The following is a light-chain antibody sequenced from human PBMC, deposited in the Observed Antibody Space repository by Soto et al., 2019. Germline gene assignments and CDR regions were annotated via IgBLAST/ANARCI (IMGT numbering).Light chain of an antibody. CDR2: EVG. Sequence: QSALTQPPSASGSPGQSVTISCTGTSSDVGGYDRVSWFQQHPGKAPKLIIYEVGNRPSGVSNRFSGSKSGNTASLTISGFQAEDEADYYCNSYTSSSTHVFGTGTKLTVL. V-gene: IGLV2-14*01. J-gene: IGLJ1*01. CDR1: SSDVGGYDR. CDR3: NSYTSSSTHV.